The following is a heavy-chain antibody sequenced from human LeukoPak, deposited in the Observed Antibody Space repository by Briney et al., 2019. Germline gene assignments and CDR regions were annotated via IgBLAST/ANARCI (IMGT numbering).Heavy chain of an antibody. CDR2: IYYSGST. J-gene: IGHJ4*02. CDR3: ARVATEYYYGSGSPLHYFDY. CDR1: GGSISGYY. V-gene: IGHV4-59*01. Sequence: PSETLSLTCTVSGGSISGYYWTWIRQPPGKGLGYIGYIYYSGSTNHNPSLKSRVTISVDTSKNQFSLKLSSVTAADTAVYYCARVATEYYYGSGSPLHYFDYWGQGTLVTVSS. D-gene: IGHD3-10*01.